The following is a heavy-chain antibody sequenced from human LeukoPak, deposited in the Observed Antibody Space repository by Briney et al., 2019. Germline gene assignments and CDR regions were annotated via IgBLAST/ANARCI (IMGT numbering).Heavy chain of an antibody. CDR1: GGSISSYY. J-gene: IGHJ6*03. D-gene: IGHD4-17*01. CDR3: ARDRPGNDYGDYGLNSGLGYYMDV. CDR2: IYYSGST. Sequence: PSETLSLTCTVSGGSISSYYWSWIRQPPGKGLEWIGYIYYSGSTNYNPSPKSRVTISVDTSKNQFSLKLSSVTAADTAVYYCARDRPGNDYGDYGLNSGLGYYMDVWGKGTTVTVSS. V-gene: IGHV4-59*01.